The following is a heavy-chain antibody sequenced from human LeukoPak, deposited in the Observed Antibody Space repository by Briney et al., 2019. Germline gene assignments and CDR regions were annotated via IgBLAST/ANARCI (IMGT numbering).Heavy chain of an antibody. CDR2: IIPILGIT. J-gene: IGHJ3*02. D-gene: IGHD6-19*01. Sequence: SVKVSCKASGGTFSSYAISWVRQAPGQGLEWMGRIIPILGITNYAQRFQGRVTITADKSTSTAYMELSSLRSEDTAVYYCASRIAVAGPSHAFDIWGQGTMVTVSS. CDR1: GGTFSSYA. CDR3: ASRIAVAGPSHAFDI. V-gene: IGHV1-69*04.